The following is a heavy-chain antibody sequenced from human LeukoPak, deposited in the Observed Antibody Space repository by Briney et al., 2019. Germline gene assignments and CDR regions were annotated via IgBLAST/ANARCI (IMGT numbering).Heavy chain of an antibody. D-gene: IGHD5-12*01. CDR1: GFTFSSYE. J-gene: IGHJ4*02. Sequence: PGRSLRLSCAASGFTFSSYEMNWVRQAPGKGLERVSYISSSGNTIYYAVSVKGRFTISRDNAKNSLYLQMNSLRAEDTAVYYCARVGGYEGFDYWGQGTLVTVSS. V-gene: IGHV3-48*03. CDR2: ISSSGNTI. CDR3: ARVGGYEGFDY.